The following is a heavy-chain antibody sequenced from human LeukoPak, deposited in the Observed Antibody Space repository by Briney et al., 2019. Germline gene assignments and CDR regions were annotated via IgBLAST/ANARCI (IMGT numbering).Heavy chain of an antibody. Sequence: PGGSLRLSCAASGFTSSSYWMSWVRQAPGKGLEWVANIKQDGSEKYYVDSVKGRFTISRDNAKNSLYLQMNSLRAEDTAVYYCARGATVTNYYYYMDVWGRGTTVTVSS. CDR3: ARGATVTNYYYYMDV. CDR1: GFTSSSYW. CDR2: IKQDGSEK. V-gene: IGHV3-7*01. J-gene: IGHJ6*03. D-gene: IGHD4-17*01.